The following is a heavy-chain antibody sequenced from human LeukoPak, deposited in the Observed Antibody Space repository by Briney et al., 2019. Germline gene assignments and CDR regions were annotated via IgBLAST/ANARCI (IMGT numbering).Heavy chain of an antibody. CDR1: GFTFDDYG. J-gene: IGHJ4*02. CDR3: ASLGVTVAGAGGGGY. CDR2: INWNSVST. V-gene: IGHV3-20*04. Sequence: GGSLRLSRAASGFTFDDYGMSWVRQAPGKGLEWVSGINWNSVSTGYAASVKGRFNISRDNAKNSLYLQMNSLRAEDTALYYCASLGVTVAGAGGGGYWGQGTLVTVSS. D-gene: IGHD6-19*01.